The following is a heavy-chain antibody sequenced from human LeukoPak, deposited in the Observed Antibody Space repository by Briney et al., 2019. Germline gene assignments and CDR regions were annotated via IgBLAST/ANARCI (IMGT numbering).Heavy chain of an antibody. J-gene: IGHJ6*03. V-gene: IGHV4-34*01. CDR1: GGSFSGYY. CDR2: INHSGST. Sequence: SETLSLTCAVYGGSFSGYYWSWIRQPPGKGLEWIGEINHSGSTNYNPSLKSRVTISVDTSKNQFSLKLSSVTAADTAVYYCARWSGSVTARNYYYYMDVWGEGTTVTVSS. CDR3: ARWSGSVTARNYYYYMDV. D-gene: IGHD6-6*01.